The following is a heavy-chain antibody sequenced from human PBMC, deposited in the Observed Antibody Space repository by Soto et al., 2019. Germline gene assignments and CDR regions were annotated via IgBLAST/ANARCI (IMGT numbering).Heavy chain of an antibody. CDR1: GYTFTSYY. Sequence: QVQLVQSGAEVKKPGASVKVSCKASGYTFTSYYMHWVRQAPGQGLEWMGIINPSGGSTSYAQKFQGRVNMTRDTSTSTGYMELSSLRSEDTAVYYCARTPARGGYYYDSSGYYYGMDVWGQGTTVTVSS. CDR2: INPSGGST. CDR3: ARTPARGGYYYDSSGYYYGMDV. D-gene: IGHD3-22*01. J-gene: IGHJ6*02. V-gene: IGHV1-46*01.